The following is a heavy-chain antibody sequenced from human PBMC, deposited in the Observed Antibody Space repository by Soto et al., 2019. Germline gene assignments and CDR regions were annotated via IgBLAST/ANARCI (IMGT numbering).Heavy chain of an antibody. J-gene: IGHJ1*01. V-gene: IGHV3-23*01. CDR3: AKGEYYDSSGPPLFQH. Sequence: LRLSCAASGFTFSSYAMSWVRQAPGKGLEWVSAISGSGGSTYYADSVKGRFTISRDNSKNTLYLQMNSLRAEDTAVYYCAKGEYYDSSGPPLFQHWGQGTLVTVSS. CDR1: GFTFSSYA. CDR2: ISGSGGST. D-gene: IGHD3-22*01.